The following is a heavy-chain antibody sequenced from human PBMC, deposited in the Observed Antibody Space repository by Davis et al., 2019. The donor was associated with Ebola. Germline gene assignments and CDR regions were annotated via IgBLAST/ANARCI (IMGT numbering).Heavy chain of an antibody. D-gene: IGHD3-3*01. J-gene: IGHJ4*02. Sequence: SETLSLTCAVYGGSFSGYYWSWIRQPPGKGLEWIGEINHSGSTNYNPSLKSRVTISVDTSKNQFSLKLSSVTAADTAAYYCARAAGLLFYDYWGQGTLVTVSS. CDR3: ARAAGLLFYDY. CDR1: GGSFSGYY. V-gene: IGHV4-34*01. CDR2: INHSGST.